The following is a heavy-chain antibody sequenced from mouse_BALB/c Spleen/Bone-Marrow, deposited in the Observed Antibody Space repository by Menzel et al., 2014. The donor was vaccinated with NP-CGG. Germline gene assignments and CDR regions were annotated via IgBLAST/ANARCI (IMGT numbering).Heavy chain of an antibody. CDR3: ARDDYDY. CDR2: IFPGNFYT. Sequence: VQLQQSGPELVKPGASVMISCKASGYIFTSYYIHWVKQRPGQGLEWIGWIFPGNFYTKFNENFKGRATLTADKSSSTAYMHLSSLTSEDSAVYFCARDDYDYWGQGTTLTVSS. CDR1: GYIFTSYY. V-gene: IGHV1S56*01. D-gene: IGHD2-4*01. J-gene: IGHJ2*01.